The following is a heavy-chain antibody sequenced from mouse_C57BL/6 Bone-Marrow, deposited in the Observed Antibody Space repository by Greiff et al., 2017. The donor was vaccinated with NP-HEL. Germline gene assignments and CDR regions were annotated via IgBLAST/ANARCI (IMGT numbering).Heavy chain of an antibody. D-gene: IGHD1-1*01. J-gene: IGHJ3*01. CDR3: ATTVVAPFAY. CDR1: GYTFTDYY. CDR2: INPNNGGT. V-gene: IGHV1-26*01. Sequence: EVQLQQSGPELVKPGASVKISCKASGYTFTDYYMNWVKQSHGKSLEWIGDINPNNGGTSYNQKFKGKATLTVDKSSSTAYMELRSLTSEDSAVDYCATTVVAPFAYWGQGTLVTVSA.